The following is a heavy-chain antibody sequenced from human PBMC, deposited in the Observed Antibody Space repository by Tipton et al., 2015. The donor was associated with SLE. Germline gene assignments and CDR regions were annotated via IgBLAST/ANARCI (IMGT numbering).Heavy chain of an antibody. Sequence: TLSLTCTVSGASISSGSDYWTWIRQHPGKGLEWIGSFYYSGSINYNPSLKSRVTISVDTSKNQFSLKLSSVTAADTAVYYCARQSVVVVASFDYWGQGTLVTVSS. J-gene: IGHJ4*02. V-gene: IGHV4-31*03. CDR2: FYYSGSI. CDR3: ARQSVVVVASFDY. CDR1: GASISSGSDY. D-gene: IGHD2-15*01.